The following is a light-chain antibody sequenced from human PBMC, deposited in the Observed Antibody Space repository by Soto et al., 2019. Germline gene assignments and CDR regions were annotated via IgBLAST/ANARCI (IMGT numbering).Light chain of an antibody. J-gene: IGKJ1*01. CDR1: QGIGND. CDR3: LQDYVYPWT. CDR2: EAS. Sequence: AIQVNQSPSSLFASVGDRVTISCRASQGIGNDLGWYQQKPGKAPKLLIYEASTLQTGVASRFSGSGSGTDFTLPISSLQPEDFATYYCLQDYVYPWTFGQGTKVEVK. V-gene: IGKV1-6*01.